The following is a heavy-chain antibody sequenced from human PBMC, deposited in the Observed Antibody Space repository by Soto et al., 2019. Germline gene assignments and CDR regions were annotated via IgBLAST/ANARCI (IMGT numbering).Heavy chain of an antibody. CDR2: IWYDGSNK. V-gene: IGHV3-33*01. D-gene: IGHD5-12*01. CDR3: ARDLSEGYDHFDY. CDR1: GFTFSSYG. Sequence: QVQLVESGGGVVQPGRSLRLSCAASGFTFSSYGMHWVRQAPGKGLEWVAVIWYDGSNKYYADSVKGRFTISRDNSKNTLYLQINSLRAEDTAVYYCARDLSEGYDHFDYWGQGTLVTVSS. J-gene: IGHJ4*02.